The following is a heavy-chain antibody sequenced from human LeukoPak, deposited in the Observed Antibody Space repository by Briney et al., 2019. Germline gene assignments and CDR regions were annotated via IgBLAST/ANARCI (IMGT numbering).Heavy chain of an antibody. Sequence: ASVKVSCKASGYTFTSYAMNWVRQAPGQGLEWMGWINTNTGNPTYAQGFTGRFVFSLDTSVNRAYLQISSLKAEDTAVYYCARDAVTGTKASDYWGQGTLVTVSS. V-gene: IGHV7-4-1*02. J-gene: IGHJ4*02. CDR3: ARDAVTGTKASDY. CDR2: INTNTGNP. D-gene: IGHD1-20*01. CDR1: GYTFTSYA.